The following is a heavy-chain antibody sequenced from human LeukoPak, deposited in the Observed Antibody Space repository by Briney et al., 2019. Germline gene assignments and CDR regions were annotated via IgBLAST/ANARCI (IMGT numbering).Heavy chain of an antibody. Sequence: ASVKVSCKASGYTFTGYYMHWVRQAPGQGLEWMGWINPNSGGTNYAQKFQGRVIMTRDTSISTAYMELSRLRSVDTAVYYCARADCSGGRCYGMDVWGQGTTVTVSS. D-gene: IGHD2-15*01. V-gene: IGHV1-2*02. J-gene: IGHJ6*02. CDR2: INPNSGGT. CDR1: GYTFTGYY. CDR3: ARADCSGGRCYGMDV.